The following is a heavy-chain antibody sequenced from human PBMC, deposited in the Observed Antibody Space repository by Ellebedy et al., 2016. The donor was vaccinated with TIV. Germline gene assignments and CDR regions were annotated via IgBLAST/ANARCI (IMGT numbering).Heavy chain of an antibody. CDR2: IWYDGSNK. J-gene: IGHJ6*02. CDR1: GYTFSNYG. CDR3: ARAADDLWTGNYYYYYGMDV. V-gene: IGHV3-33*01. Sequence: GGSLRLXCAAPGYTFSNYGMHWVRQTPGKGLEWVAVIWYDGSNKYYGDSMKGRFTISRDNSKNTLYLQMNSLRAEDTAVYYCARAADDLWTGNYYYYYGMDVWGQGTMVTVSS. D-gene: IGHD3/OR15-3a*01.